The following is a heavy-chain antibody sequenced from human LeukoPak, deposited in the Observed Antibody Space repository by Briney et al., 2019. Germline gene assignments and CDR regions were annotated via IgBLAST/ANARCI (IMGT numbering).Heavy chain of an antibody. V-gene: IGHV4-30-4*01. D-gene: IGHD6-19*01. J-gene: IGHJ6*03. CDR1: GGSINSADYY. Sequence: SETLSLTCTVSGGSINSADYYCSWIRQLPGQGLEWIGYIYYTGNTYYSPSLKSRVTISADTSKNQFSLRLSSVTAADTAVYYCARHLVAGTIYYYYYMDVWGKGTTVTVSS. CDR3: ARHLVAGTIYYYYYMDV. CDR2: IYYTGNT.